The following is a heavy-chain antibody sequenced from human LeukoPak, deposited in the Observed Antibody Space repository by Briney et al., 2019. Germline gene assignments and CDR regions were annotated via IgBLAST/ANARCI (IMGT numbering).Heavy chain of an antibody. CDR1: GFNFYNFW. CDR3: ARAQTYGDSRLLLDY. V-gene: IGHV3-7*03. J-gene: IGHJ4*02. Sequence: GGSLRLSCAASGFNFYNFWMTWVRQAPGKGLEWVANIKQNGMDTYYVDSVKGRFTISRDNTKNLLDLQMSSLRVEDTALYYCARAQTYGDSRLLLDYWGQGTLVTVSS. D-gene: IGHD4-17*01. CDR2: IKQNGMDT.